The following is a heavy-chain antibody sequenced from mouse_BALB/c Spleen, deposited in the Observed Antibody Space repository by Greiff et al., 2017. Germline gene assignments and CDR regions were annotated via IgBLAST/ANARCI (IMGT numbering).Heavy chain of an antibody. D-gene: IGHD2-14*01. CDR2: IYPGGGYT. Sequence: VKLQESGTVLARPGASVKISCKASGYTFTNYWLGWVKQRPGHGLEWIGDIYPGGGYTNYNEKFKGKATLTADTSSSTAYMQLSSLTSEDSAVYFCARSYRYDSAMDYWGQGTSVTVSS. CDR3: ARSYRYDSAMDY. J-gene: IGHJ4*01. V-gene: IGHV1-63*02. CDR1: GYTFTNYW.